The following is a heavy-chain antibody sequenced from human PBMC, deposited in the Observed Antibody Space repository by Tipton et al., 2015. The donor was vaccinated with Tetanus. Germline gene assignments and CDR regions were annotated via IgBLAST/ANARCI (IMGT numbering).Heavy chain of an antibody. CDR2: ISGYNGNT. CDR3: ARDQLDH. CDR1: GYTFTSYA. Sequence: QSGLEVRKPGASVRVSCKASGYTFTSYAVTWVRQAPGQGLEWMGWISGYNGNTNFTQKFQGRLTMTRDTSTSTAYMELRSLRSDDTAVYFCARDQLDHWGQGTLVTVSS. V-gene: IGHV1-18*01. J-gene: IGHJ4*02.